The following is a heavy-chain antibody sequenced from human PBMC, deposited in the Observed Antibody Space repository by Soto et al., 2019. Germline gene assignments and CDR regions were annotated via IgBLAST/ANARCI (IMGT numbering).Heavy chain of an antibody. CDR2: ISDSSGYI. V-gene: IGHV3-21*02. CDR1: GFTFSTYR. J-gene: IGHJ2*01. D-gene: IGHD5-18*01. CDR3: ASRGDTAMIRYWYFDL. Sequence: EVQLVESGGGLVKPGGSLRLSCAASGFTFSTYRMNWVRQAPGKGLEWVSSISDSSGYIYYADSVKGRFTISRDNAKNSQTLQMNSLRDEDTAVYYCASRGDTAMIRYWYFDLWGRGTLVTVSS.